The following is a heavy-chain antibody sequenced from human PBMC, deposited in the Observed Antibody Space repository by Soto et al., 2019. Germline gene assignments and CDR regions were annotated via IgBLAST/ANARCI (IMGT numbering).Heavy chain of an antibody. CDR1: GFTFGDYA. J-gene: IGHJ4*02. Sequence: KTGGSLRLSCTASGFTFGDYAMSWFRQAPGKGLEWVGFIRSKAYGGTTEYAASVKGRFTISRDDSKSIAYLQMNSLKTEDTAVYYCTQKIGQQGDFDYWGQGTLVTVSS. V-gene: IGHV3-49*05. D-gene: IGHD6-13*01. CDR3: TQKIGQQGDFDY. CDR2: IRSKAYGGTT.